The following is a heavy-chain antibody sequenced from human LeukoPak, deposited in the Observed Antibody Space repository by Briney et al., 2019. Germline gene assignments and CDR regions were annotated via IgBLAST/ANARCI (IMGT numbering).Heavy chain of an antibody. CDR2: INHSGST. J-gene: IGHJ3*02. CDR1: GGSFSGYY. D-gene: IGHD3-10*01. CDR3: AGTNYYGSGSRNAFDI. V-gene: IGHV4-34*01. Sequence: SETLSLTCAVYGGSFSGYYWSWIRQPPGKGLEWIGEINHSGSTNYNPSLKSRVTMSVDTSKNQFSLKLSSVTAADTAVYYCAGTNYYGSGSRNAFDIWGQGTMVTVSS.